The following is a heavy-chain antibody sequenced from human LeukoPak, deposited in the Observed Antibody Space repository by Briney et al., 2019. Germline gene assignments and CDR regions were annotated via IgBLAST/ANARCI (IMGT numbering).Heavy chain of an antibody. J-gene: IGHJ5*02. CDR3: ATDSGSYFGWFDP. D-gene: IGHD1-26*01. CDR2: IYHSGST. V-gene: IGHV4-30-2*01. Sequence: SETLSLTCAVSGGSISSGGYSWSWIRQPSGKGLEWIGYIYHSGSTYYNPSLKSRVTMSVDTSKNQFSLKLSSVTAADTAVYYCATDSGSYFGWFDPWGQGTLVTVSS. CDR1: GGSISSGGYS.